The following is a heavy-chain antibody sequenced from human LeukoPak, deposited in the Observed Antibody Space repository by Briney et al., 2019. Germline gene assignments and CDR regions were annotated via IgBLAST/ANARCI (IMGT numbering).Heavy chain of an antibody. CDR1: GFTFSNYG. CDR3: AKDRNYYDSSGYPDY. Sequence: GGSLRLSCAASGFTFSNYGMHWVRQAPGRGLEWVAFIRYDGSNKYYADSVKGRFTISRDNSKNTLYLQMNSLRAEDTAVYYCAKDRNYYDSSGYPDYWGQGTLVTVSS. J-gene: IGHJ4*02. CDR2: IRYDGSNK. V-gene: IGHV3-30*02. D-gene: IGHD3-22*01.